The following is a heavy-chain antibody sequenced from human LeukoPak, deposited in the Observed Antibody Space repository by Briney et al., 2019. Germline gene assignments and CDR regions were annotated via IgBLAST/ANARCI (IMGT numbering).Heavy chain of an antibody. J-gene: IGHJ3*02. CDR1: GFTVSSNY. Sequence: GGSLRLSCAASGFTVSSNYMSWVRQAPGKGLEWVSVIYSGGSTYYADSVKGRFTISRDNSKNTLYLQMSSLRAEDTAVYYCARDHYYDSSGDFIDAFDIWGQGTMVTVSS. CDR3: ARDHYYDSSGDFIDAFDI. D-gene: IGHD3-22*01. CDR2: IYSGGST. V-gene: IGHV3-66*01.